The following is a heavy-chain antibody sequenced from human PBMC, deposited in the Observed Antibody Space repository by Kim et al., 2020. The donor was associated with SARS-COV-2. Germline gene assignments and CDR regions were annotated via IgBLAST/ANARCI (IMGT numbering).Heavy chain of an antibody. CDR3: ARNPRPRTIFGVVISDDRGGYYYMDV. Sequence: ASVKVSCKASGYTFTSYAMHWVRQAPGQRLEWMGWINAGNGNTKYSQKFQGRVTITRDTSASTAYMELSSLRSEDTAVYYCARNPRPRTIFGVVISDDRGGYYYMDVWGKGTTVTVSS. V-gene: IGHV1-3*01. CDR1: GYTFTSYA. D-gene: IGHD3-3*01. J-gene: IGHJ6*03. CDR2: INAGNGNT.